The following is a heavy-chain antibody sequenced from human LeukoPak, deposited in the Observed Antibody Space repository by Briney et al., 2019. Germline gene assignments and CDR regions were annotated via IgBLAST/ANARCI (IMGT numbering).Heavy chain of an antibody. CDR3: ARGSDTAAGLY. J-gene: IGHJ4*02. V-gene: IGHV4-34*01. D-gene: IGHD6-13*01. CDR1: GGSFSGYY. Sequence: SETLSLTCAVYGGSFSGYYWRWIRQPPGKGLEWIGEINHSGSTNYNPSLKSRVSISVDSSKNQFSLKVSSVTAADTAVYYCARGSDTAAGLYWGQGTLVTVSS. CDR2: INHSGST.